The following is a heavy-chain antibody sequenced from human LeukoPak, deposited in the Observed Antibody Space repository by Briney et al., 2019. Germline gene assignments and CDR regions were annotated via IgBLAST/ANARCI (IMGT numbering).Heavy chain of an antibody. J-gene: IGHJ6*03. V-gene: IGHV1-8*02. CDR3: ARGEITIIRGISPLSTMYV. Sequence: ASVKVSCKASGYTFTTYDINWVRQATGQGLEWMGSINPNSGNTGYAQKFQGRVTITRDTSTSTVYMELSSLRSEDTAVYYCARGEITIIRGISPLSTMYVWGRGTTVTVSS. CDR1: GYTFTTYD. D-gene: IGHD3-10*01. CDR2: INPNSGNT.